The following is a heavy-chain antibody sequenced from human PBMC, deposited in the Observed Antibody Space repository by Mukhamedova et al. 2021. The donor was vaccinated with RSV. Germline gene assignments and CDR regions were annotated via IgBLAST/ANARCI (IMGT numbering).Heavy chain of an antibody. J-gene: IGHJ4*02. Sequence: GKGLEWVAVISYDGSNKFYADSVKGRFTISRDNSKNTLYLQMNSLRAEDTAVYYCARDSGEGGYFDYWGQATLVTASS. V-gene: IGHV3-30-3*01. CDR3: ARDSGEGGYFDY. CDR2: ISYDGSNK. D-gene: IGHD7-27*01.